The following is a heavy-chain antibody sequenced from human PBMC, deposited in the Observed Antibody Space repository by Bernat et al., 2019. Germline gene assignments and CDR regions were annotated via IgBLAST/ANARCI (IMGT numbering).Heavy chain of an antibody. CDR1: GDSISSSSYY. Sequence: QLQLQESGPGLVKPSETLSLTCTVSGDSISSSSYYWSWIRQPPGKGLECIGSIYYSGSTYYRPSLNGRVTISVETSRNQFCLKLSAVAAADTAVYYCARHGVRSYFDYWGQGTLVTVSS. D-gene: IGHD3-3*01. CDR2: IYYSGST. CDR3: ARHGVRSYFDY. V-gene: IGHV4-39*01. J-gene: IGHJ4*02.